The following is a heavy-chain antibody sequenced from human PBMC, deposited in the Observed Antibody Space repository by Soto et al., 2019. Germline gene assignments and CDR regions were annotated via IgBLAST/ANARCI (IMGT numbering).Heavy chain of an antibody. CDR1: GGSISSYY. CDR3: ARGWLQLVWSFDL. CDR2: IYYSGST. J-gene: IGHJ2*01. V-gene: IGHV4-59*08. Sequence: QVQLQESGPGLVKPSETLSLTCTVSGGSISSYYWSWIRQPPGKGLEWIGYIYYSGSTNYNPSLRSRVTISVATSKTQFSLKLSSVPAADTAGYYCARGWLQLVWSFDLWGRGTLVTVSS. D-gene: IGHD5-12*01.